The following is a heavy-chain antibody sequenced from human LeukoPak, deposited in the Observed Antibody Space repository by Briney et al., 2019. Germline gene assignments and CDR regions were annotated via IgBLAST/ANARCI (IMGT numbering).Heavy chain of an antibody. J-gene: IGHJ4*02. V-gene: IGHV5-51*01. CDR2: IYPGDSDT. D-gene: IGHD6-19*01. Sequence: HGESVKISCKGSGYSFTSYWIGWVGQMPGKGLEWMGIIYPGDSDTRYSPSFQGQVTISADKSISTAYLQWSSLKASDTAMYYCARLVADTSVLYYFDYWGQGTLVTVSS. CDR1: GYSFTSYW. CDR3: ARLVADTSVLYYFDY.